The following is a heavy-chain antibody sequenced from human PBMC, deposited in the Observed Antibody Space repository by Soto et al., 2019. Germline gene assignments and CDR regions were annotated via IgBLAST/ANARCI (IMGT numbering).Heavy chain of an antibody. V-gene: IGHV1-18*01. CDR3: ARGRNVLRYFDWLSNYYYYGMDV. Sequence: GASVKVSCKAPGYTFTSYGISWVRQSPGQGLEWMGWISAYNGNTNYAQKLQGRVTMTTDTSTSTAYMELRSLRSDDTAVYYCARGRNVLRYFDWLSNYYYYGMDVWGQGTTVTVYS. J-gene: IGHJ6*02. CDR2: ISAYNGNT. CDR1: GYTFTSYG. D-gene: IGHD3-9*01.